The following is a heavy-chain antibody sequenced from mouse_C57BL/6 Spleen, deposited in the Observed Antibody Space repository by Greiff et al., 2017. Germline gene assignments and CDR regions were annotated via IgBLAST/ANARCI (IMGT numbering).Heavy chain of an antibody. CDR1: GYTFTSYW. Sequence: VQLQQPGTELVKPGASVKLSCKASGYTFTSYWMHWVKRGPGQGLEWIGNINPSNGGTNYNEKFKSKATMTVDKSSSTAYMQLSSLTSEDTAVYYCASCGNDGWYFDVWGTGTTVTVSS. V-gene: IGHV1-53*01. D-gene: IGHD2-2*01. J-gene: IGHJ1*03. CDR3: ASCGNDGWYFDV. CDR2: INPSNGGT.